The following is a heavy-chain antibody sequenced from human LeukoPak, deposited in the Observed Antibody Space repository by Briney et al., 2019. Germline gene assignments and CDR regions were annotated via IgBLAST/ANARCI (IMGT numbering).Heavy chain of an antibody. CDR3: ARLVLHYYYYMDV. CDR2: INHSGST. J-gene: IGHJ6*03. CDR1: GGSFSGYY. Sequence: SETLSLTCAVYGGSFSGYYRSWIRQPPGKGLEWIGVINHSGSTNYNPSLKNRVTISVDTSKTQFSLKLSSVTDADPAVYYCARLVLHYYYYMDVWGKGTTVTVSS. V-gene: IGHV4-34*01. D-gene: IGHD6-13*01.